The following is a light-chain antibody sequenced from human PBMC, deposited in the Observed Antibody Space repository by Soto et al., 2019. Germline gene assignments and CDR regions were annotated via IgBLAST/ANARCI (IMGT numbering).Light chain of an antibody. CDR3: SSYAGSNTFV. CDR1: SSDVGGYNY. J-gene: IGLJ1*01. Sequence: QSVLTQPPSASGSPGQSVTISCTGTSSDVGGYNYVSWYQHHPGKFPKLMIYEVSKRPSGVPDRFSGSKFGNTASLTVSGLQAEDEADYYCSSYAGSNTFVFGTGTKVTVL. CDR2: EVS. V-gene: IGLV2-8*01.